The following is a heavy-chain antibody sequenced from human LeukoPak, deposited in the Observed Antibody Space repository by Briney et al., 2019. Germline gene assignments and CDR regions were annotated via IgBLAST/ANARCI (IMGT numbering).Heavy chain of an antibody. V-gene: IGHV5-51*01. Sequence: GESLKISCRTSGYSFTNYWIGWVRQMPGKGLEWLGNINPANSDITNSPSFQGQVTLPPDKSISTAYLQWSSLKDSDTAIYYCARHWSSAWFGYWGQGTQVTVSP. J-gene: IGHJ4*02. CDR2: INPANSDI. CDR1: GYSFTNYW. D-gene: IGHD6-25*01. CDR3: ARHWSSAWFGY.